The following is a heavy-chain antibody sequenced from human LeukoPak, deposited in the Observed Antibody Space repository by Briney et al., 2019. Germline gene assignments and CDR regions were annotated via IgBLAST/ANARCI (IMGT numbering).Heavy chain of an antibody. Sequence: PSEAVSLICTVSGDSMSGYYWSWIRQPPGKGLEGIGYIYYTRGTNYNPSLKSRVTISVDTSKNQFSLMLCPVTAADTSVYYCATNHCSGGSCYPGWFDPWGQGTLVTVSS. CDR3: ATNHCSGGSCYPGWFDP. CDR2: IYYTRGT. D-gene: IGHD2-15*01. V-gene: IGHV4-59*01. CDR1: GDSMSGYY. J-gene: IGHJ5*02.